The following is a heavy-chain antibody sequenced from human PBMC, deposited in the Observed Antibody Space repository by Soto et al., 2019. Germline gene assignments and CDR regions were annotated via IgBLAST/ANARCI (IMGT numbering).Heavy chain of an antibody. V-gene: IGHV3-30*18. CDR2: ISYDGSNK. CDR1: GFTFSSYG. CDR3: AKDIGYYYDSTGPDY. J-gene: IGHJ4*02. Sequence: ESGGGVVQPGRSLRLSCAASGFTFSSYGMHWVRQAPGKGLEWVAVISYDGSNKYYADSVKGRFTISRDNSKNTLYLQMNSLRAEDTAVYYCAKDIGYYYDSTGPDYWGQGTLVTVSS. D-gene: IGHD3-22*01.